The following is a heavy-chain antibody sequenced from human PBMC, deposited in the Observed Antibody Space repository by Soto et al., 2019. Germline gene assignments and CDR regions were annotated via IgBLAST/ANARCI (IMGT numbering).Heavy chain of an antibody. CDR2: ISYDGSNK. V-gene: IGHV3-30-3*01. J-gene: IGHJ6*02. Sequence: QVQLVESGGGVVQPGRSLRLSCAASRFTFSSHAMYWVRQAPGKGLEWVAVISYDGSNKYYADSVKGRFTISRDNSKTTLYLQVHSLRAEDTAVYYCARDFGIFGVVPAEGMDVWGQGTTVTVSS. CDR1: RFTFSSHA. D-gene: IGHD3-3*01. CDR3: ARDFGIFGVVPAEGMDV.